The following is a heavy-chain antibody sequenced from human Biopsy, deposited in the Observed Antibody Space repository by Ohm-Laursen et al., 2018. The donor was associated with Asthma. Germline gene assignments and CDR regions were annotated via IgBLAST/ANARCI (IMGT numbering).Heavy chain of an antibody. CDR1: GLSFDVNA. J-gene: IGHJ6*02. D-gene: IGHD3/OR15-3a*01. CDR2: SGCNGATS. V-gene: IGHV3-9*01. CDR3: VKDTAHDFWSAYGLYGMDV. Sequence: SLRLSCAASGLSFDVNAMHWVRQPQGKGLERVSGSGCNGATSVYSDSVKGRFTIIRDNAKKHLFLQMNSLQVADTALYFCVKDTAHDFWSAYGLYGMDVWGQGTTVTVSS.